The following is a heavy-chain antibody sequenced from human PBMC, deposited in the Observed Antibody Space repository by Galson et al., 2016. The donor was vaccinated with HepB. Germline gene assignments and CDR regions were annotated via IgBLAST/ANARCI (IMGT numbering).Heavy chain of an antibody. CDR2: ISYDGSNK. Sequence: CAASGFTFSSYAIHWVRQAPGKGLEWVGLISYDGSNKYYADSVKGRFTISRDNSKNTLYLQMKSLRVEDTAVYYCAKEEGSILRFLEWLSRLDPWGQGTLVTVSS. J-gene: IGHJ5*02. CDR3: AKEEGSILRFLEWLSRLDP. D-gene: IGHD3-3*01. CDR1: GFTFSSYA. V-gene: IGHV3-30-3*01.